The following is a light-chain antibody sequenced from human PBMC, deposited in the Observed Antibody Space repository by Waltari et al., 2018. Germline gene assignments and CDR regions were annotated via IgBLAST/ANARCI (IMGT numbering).Light chain of an antibody. J-gene: IGKJ4*01. V-gene: IGKV3-15*01. CDR1: QTVSSN. CDR3: QQYNNWPS. Sequence: EIVMTQSPATLSVSPGKRATLSCRASQTVSSNVAWYQQKPGQAPRLLIYGAFTRATGVSARFSGSGSGTEFTLTISNLQPEDFAVYHCQQYNNWPSFGGRTKVEIK. CDR2: GAF.